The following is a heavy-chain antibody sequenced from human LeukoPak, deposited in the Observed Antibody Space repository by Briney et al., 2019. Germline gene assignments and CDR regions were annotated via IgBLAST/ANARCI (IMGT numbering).Heavy chain of an antibody. D-gene: IGHD3-3*01. CDR1: GYTFTGYY. V-gene: IGHV1-2*02. CDR3: ARDRGRHTYLEWLARNFDY. CDR2: INPNSGGT. Sequence: VASVKVSCKASGYTFTGYYMHLVRQAPGQGLEWMGWINPNSGGTNYAQKFQGRVTMTRDTSISTAYMELSRLRSDDTAVYYCARDRGRHTYLEWLARNFDYWGQGTLVTVSS. J-gene: IGHJ4*02.